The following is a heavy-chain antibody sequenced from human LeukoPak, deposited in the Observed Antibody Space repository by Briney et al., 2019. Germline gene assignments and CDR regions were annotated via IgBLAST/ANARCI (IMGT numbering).Heavy chain of an antibody. CDR2: VSWNSGSI. D-gene: IGHD6-13*01. CDR1: GFTFDDYA. J-gene: IGHJ4*02. V-gene: IGHV3-9*01. Sequence: SLRLSCGASGFTFDDYAMDWVRQAPGEGLEWVSGVSWNSGSIVYADSVKGRFTISRDNAKNSLYLQMNSLRAEDTALYYCAKGKGYSSSWYYFDYWGQGTLVTVSS. CDR3: AKGKGYSSSWYYFDY.